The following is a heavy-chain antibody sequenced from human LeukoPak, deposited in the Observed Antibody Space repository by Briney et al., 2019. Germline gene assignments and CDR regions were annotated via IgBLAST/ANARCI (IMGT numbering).Heavy chain of an antibody. D-gene: IGHD4-17*01. V-gene: IGHV3-48*01. CDR1: GFTFSSYS. J-gene: IGHJ4*02. CDR2: ISSSSSTI. Sequence: GGSLRLSCAASGFTFSSYSMNWVRQAPGKGLEWVSYISSSSSTIYYADSVKGRFTISRDNAKNSLYLQMNSLRAEDTAVYYCARDRSAYEGDYLYGYWGQGTLVTVSS. CDR3: ARDRSAYEGDYLYGY.